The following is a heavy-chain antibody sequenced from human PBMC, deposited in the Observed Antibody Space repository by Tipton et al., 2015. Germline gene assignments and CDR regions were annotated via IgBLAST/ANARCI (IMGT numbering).Heavy chain of an antibody. CDR2: VNHSGNT. CDR3: ARGDDILAYLYFDL. Sequence: TLSLTCTVSGASVSNGDHYWTWIRQPPGKGLEWIGEVNHSGNTNYNPSLESRFIISEDTSKNQFSLTVFSVTAADTAVYYCARGDDILAYLYFDLWGRGTLVSVSS. CDR1: GASVSNGDHY. D-gene: IGHD3-9*01. V-gene: IGHV4-34*01. J-gene: IGHJ2*01.